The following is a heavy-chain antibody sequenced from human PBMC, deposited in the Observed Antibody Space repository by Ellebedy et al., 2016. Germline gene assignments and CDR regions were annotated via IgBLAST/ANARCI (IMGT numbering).Heavy chain of an antibody. CDR2: IYYSGST. CDR3: AREDHDYGDYDGGDWFDP. D-gene: IGHD4-17*01. J-gene: IGHJ5*02. CDR1: GGSISSGGYS. Sequence: SETLSLTXAVSGGSISSGGYSWSWIRQPPGKGLEWIGYIYYSGSTYYNPSLKSRVTISVDTSKNQFSLKLSSVTAADTAVYYCAREDHDYGDYDGGDWFDPWGQGTLVTVSS. V-gene: IGHV4-30-4*02.